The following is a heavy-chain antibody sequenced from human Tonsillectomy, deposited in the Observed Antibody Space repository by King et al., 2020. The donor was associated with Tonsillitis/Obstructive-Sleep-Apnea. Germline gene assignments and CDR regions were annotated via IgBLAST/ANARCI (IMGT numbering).Heavy chain of an antibody. D-gene: IGHD6-19*01. CDR1: GYTFTGYY. CDR3: ARDWSSGWYY. CDR2: INPNSGGT. Sequence: QLVQSGAEVKKPGASVKVSCKASGYTFTGYYMHWVRQAPGQGLEWMGWINPNSGGTKYAKKFQGRVTMTRDTSIRTAYMELRRLRSDDTAVYYCARDWSSGWYYWGQGTLVTVSS. J-gene: IGHJ4*02. V-gene: IGHV1-2*02.